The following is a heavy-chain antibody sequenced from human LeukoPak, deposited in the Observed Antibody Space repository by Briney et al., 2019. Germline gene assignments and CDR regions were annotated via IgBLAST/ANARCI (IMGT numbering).Heavy chain of an antibody. CDR3: ARDGYEYCSSTSCLDY. J-gene: IGHJ4*02. V-gene: IGHV7-4-1*02. D-gene: IGHD2-2*01. CDR2: ISVDTGNP. CDR1: GYTFTRHA. Sequence: GASVKVSCTPSGYTFTRHAINWVRQVPGQGFEWMRWISVDTGNPTYAQGFAGRFVFSLDTSVGTANLQISSLKPEDTAVYYCARDGYEYCSSTSCLDYWGQGTLVTVSS.